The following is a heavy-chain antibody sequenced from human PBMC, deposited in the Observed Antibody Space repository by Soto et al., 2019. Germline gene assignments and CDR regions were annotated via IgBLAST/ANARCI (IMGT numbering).Heavy chain of an antibody. CDR1: GGSISSGDYY. J-gene: IGHJ6*02. CDR2: IYYSGST. V-gene: IGHV4-30-4*01. CDR3: ARVAXWFGEKGLIYYYYGMDV. Sequence: SETLSLTCTVSGGSISSGDYYWSWIRQPPGKGLEWIGYIYYSGSTYYNPSLKSRVTISVDTSKNQFSLKLSSVTAADTAVYYCARVAXWFGEKGLIYYYYGMDVWGQGTTVTVSS. D-gene: IGHD3-10*01.